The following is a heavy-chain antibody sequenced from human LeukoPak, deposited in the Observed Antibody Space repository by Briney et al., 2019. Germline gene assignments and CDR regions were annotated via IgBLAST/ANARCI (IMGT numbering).Heavy chain of an antibody. Sequence: SETLSLTCTVSGGSINSGDYYWSWIRQPPGKGLEWIAYIYYRGSTYYNPSLKSRVTISVDTSKNQFSLNLSSVTAADTAVYYCARAAFYSEYYFDYWGQGTLVTVSS. CDR3: ARAAFYSEYYFDY. J-gene: IGHJ4*02. CDR1: GGSINSGDYY. CDR2: IYYRGST. D-gene: IGHD3-3*02. V-gene: IGHV4-30-4*01.